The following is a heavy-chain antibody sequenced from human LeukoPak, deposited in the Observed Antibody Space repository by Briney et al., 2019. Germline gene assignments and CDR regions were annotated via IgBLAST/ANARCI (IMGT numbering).Heavy chain of an antibody. V-gene: IGHV5-51*01. CDR2: IYPGDSDT. Sequence: GESLKISCQGSGYSFTNSWIGWVRQMPGKGLEWMGIIYPGDSDTRYSPSFQGQVTISADKSISTAYLQWSSLKASDTAMYYCARQGKLWFGELSSLYYYYYMDVWGKGTTVTISS. J-gene: IGHJ6*03. CDR3: ARQGKLWFGELSSLYYYYYMDV. CDR1: GYSFTNSW. D-gene: IGHD3-10*01.